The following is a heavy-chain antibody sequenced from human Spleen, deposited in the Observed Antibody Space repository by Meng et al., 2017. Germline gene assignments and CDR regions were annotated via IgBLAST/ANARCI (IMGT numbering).Heavy chain of an antibody. D-gene: IGHD3-16*01. CDR2: INSDGSST. CDR1: GFTFSSYW. Sequence: GESLKISCAASGFTFSSYWMHWVRQAPGKGLVWVSRINSDGSSTSYADSVKGRFTISRDNAKNTLYLQMNSLRAEDTAVYYCARGRWGTRHYYGMDVWGQGTTVTVS. V-gene: IGHV3-74*01. CDR3: ARGRWGTRHYYGMDV. J-gene: IGHJ6*02.